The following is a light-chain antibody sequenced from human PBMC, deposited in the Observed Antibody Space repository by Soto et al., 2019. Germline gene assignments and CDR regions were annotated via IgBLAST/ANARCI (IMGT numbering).Light chain of an antibody. CDR1: SSDIGRYDY. CDR2: DVS. J-gene: IGLJ1*01. CDR3: SSFPTSSTFV. Sequence: QSVLAQPASVSGSRGQSITISCTGTSSDIGRYDYVSWFQQHPGKVPKLIIYDVSNWPSGVSDRFSGSKSGNTASLTISGLHPEDEADYYCSSFPTSSTFVFGTGTKVTVL. V-gene: IGLV2-14*03.